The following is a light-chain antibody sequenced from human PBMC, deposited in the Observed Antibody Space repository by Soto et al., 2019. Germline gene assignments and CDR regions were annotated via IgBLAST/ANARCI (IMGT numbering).Light chain of an antibody. CDR1: QGISSA. CDR3: QHFNSLPYT. V-gene: IGKV1-13*02. J-gene: IGKJ2*01. Sequence: AIQLTQSPSSLSASVGDRVTITCRASQGISSALAWYQQKSGKAPKLLIYDASSLESGVPSRFSGSGSGTDFTLTISSLQPEDVATYYCQHFNSLPYTFGQGTKLEIK. CDR2: DAS.